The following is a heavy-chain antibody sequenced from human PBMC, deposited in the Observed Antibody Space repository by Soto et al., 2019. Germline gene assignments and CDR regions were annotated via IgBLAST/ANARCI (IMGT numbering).Heavy chain of an antibody. CDR3: ARRYGSVIDY. CDR2: IYYSGST. V-gene: IGHV4-61*05. Sequence: SETLSLTCTVSGGSISSSSYYWGWNRQPPGKGLEWIGYIYYSGSTNCTPSLKSRVTISVDTSKTQFSLKLSSVTAADTAVYYCARRYGSVIDYWGQGTLVTVSS. CDR1: GGSISSSSYY. D-gene: IGHD1-26*01. J-gene: IGHJ4*02.